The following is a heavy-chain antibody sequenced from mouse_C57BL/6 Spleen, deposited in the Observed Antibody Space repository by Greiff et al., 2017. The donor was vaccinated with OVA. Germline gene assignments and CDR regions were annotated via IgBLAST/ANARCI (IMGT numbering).Heavy chain of an antibody. J-gene: IGHJ4*01. CDR2: INPNYGTT. D-gene: IGHD1-1*01. CDR3: ALRDPYYDGYYYAMDY. V-gene: IGHV1-39*01. Sequence: VHVKQSGPELVKPGASVKISCKASGYSFTDYNMNWVKQSNGKSLEWIGVINPNYGTTSYNQKFKGKATLTVDQSSSTAYLQLNSLTSEDSAVYYCALRDPYYDGYYYAMDYWGQGTSVTVSS. CDR1: GYSFTDYN.